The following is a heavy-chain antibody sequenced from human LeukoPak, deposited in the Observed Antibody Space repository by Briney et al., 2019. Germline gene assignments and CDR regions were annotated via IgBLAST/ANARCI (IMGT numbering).Heavy chain of an antibody. CDR1: GYTFTSYA. J-gene: IGHJ6*02. D-gene: IGHD2-2*02. V-gene: IGHV1-18*01. CDR2: ISAYNGNT. CDR3: ARPGADCGSAGCYTYPYYGLDV. Sequence: ASVNVSCKASGYTFTSYAMHWVRQAPGQGLEWMGWISAYNGNTKYAQNLQGRVTMTTDISTSTAYMELRSLRSDDTAVYYCARPGADCGSAGCYTYPYYGLDVWGQGTTVTVSS.